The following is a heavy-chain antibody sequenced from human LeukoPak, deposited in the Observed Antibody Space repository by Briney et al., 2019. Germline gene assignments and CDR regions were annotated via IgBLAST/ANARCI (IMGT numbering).Heavy chain of an antibody. CDR2: INLNGRNT. J-gene: IGHJ5*02. CDR1: GFSFSTFG. V-gene: IGHV3-23*01. Sequence: GGSLRLSCTASGFSFSTFGMTWLRHTPEKGREGVSTINLNGRNTHYADSVRGRFTISRDNYRNTVFLKMDNLGAEDTAVYYCVIAPPDWRDARTDPWGQGTRVTVSS. D-gene: IGHD3-9*01. CDR3: VIAPPDWRDARTDP.